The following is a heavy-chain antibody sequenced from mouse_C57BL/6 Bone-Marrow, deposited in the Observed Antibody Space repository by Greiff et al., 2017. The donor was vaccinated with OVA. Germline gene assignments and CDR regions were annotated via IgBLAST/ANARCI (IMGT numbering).Heavy chain of an antibody. D-gene: IGHD2-4*01. V-gene: IGHV1-69*01. CDR2: IDPSDSYT. J-gene: IGHJ4*01. CDR3: ARPLYDYDGHYYAMDY. Sequence: QVQLQQSGAELVMPGASVKLSCKASGYTFTSYWMHWVKQRPGQGLEWIGEIDPSDSYTNYNQKFKGKSTLTVDKSSSTAYMQLSSLTSEDSAVYYCARPLYDYDGHYYAMDYWGQGTSVTVSS. CDR1: GYTFTSYW.